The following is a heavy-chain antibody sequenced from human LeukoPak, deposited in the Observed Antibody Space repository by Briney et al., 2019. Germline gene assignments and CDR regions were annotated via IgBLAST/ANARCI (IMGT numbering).Heavy chain of an antibody. CDR3: ASQLGYCSSSGCYGGGYHYYYMDV. Sequence: EASVKVSCKASGDTFTRNYMHWVRQAPGQGLEWMGIINPSGAITSYAQKFQGRVTMTRDMSTSTVYMELSSLRSKDTAVYYCASQLGYCSSSGCYGGGYHYYYMDVWGKGTTVTVSS. CDR1: GDTFTRNY. D-gene: IGHD2-2*01. J-gene: IGHJ6*03. CDR2: INPSGAIT. V-gene: IGHV1-46*01.